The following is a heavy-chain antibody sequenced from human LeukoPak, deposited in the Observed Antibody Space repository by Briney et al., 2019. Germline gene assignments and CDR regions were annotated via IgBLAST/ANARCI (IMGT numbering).Heavy chain of an antibody. CDR3: ARSLLLWSGELYAPFDP. Sequence: ASVKVSCKASGYTFTSYGISWVRQAPGQGLEWMGWISAYNGNTNYAQKLQGRVTMTTDTSTSTAYMELRSLRSDDTAVYYCARSLLLWSGELYAPFDPWGQGTLVTVSS. D-gene: IGHD3-10*01. J-gene: IGHJ5*02. CDR1: GYTFTSYG. CDR2: ISAYNGNT. V-gene: IGHV1-18*01.